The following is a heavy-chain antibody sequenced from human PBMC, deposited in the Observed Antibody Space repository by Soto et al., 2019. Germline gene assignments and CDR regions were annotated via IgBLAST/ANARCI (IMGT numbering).Heavy chain of an antibody. Sequence: GGSLRLSCAASGFTFSSYWMHWVRQAPGKGLVWVSRINSDGSSTSYADSVKGRFTISRDNAKNTLYLQMNSLRAEDTAVYYCARGGDYGSGYYYMDVWGKGTTVTVSS. CDR3: ARGGDYGSGYYYMDV. D-gene: IGHD3-10*01. V-gene: IGHV3-74*01. J-gene: IGHJ6*03. CDR1: GFTFSSYW. CDR2: INSDGSST.